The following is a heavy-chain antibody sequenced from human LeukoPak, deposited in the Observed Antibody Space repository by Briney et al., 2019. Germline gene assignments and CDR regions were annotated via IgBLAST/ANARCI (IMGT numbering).Heavy chain of an antibody. V-gene: IGHV3-7*01. CDR2: IKQDGSEK. Sequence: GGSLRLSCAASGFTFSSYWMSWVRQAPGKGLEWVANIKQDGSEKYYVDSVKGRFTISRDNAKNSLYLQMNSLRVEDTAIYYCATSPIQLWAFDMWGRGTMVTVSS. J-gene: IGHJ3*02. D-gene: IGHD5-18*01. CDR3: ATSPIQLWAFDM. CDR1: GFTFSSYW.